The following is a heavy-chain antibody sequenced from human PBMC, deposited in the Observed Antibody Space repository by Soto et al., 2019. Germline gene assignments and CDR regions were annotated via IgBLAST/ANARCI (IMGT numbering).Heavy chain of an antibody. CDR2: INAGNGNT. CDR3: AREGRYYDSSGYFRYWYFDL. V-gene: IGHV1-3*05. Sequence: QVQLVQSGAEEKKPGASVKVSCKASGYTFTSYAMNWVRQAPGQRLEWMGWINAGNGNTKYSQKFQGRVTITRDTSASTAYMELSSLRSEDTAVYYCAREGRYYDSSGYFRYWYFDLCFRGTLVIVSS. D-gene: IGHD3-22*01. J-gene: IGHJ2*01. CDR1: GYTFTSYA.